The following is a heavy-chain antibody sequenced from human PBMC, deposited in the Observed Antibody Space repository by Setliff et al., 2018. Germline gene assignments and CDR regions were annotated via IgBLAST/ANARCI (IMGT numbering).Heavy chain of an antibody. Sequence: SETLSLTCTVSGGSISSGSYYWGWIRQPPRKGLEWIGSIHYSGSTYYNPSLKSRVAMSVDASKNQVSLKVTSVTAEDTAVYYCAKVDIDYIMTRDNTWQYFFYMDVWGRGTTVTVSS. D-gene: IGHD5-12*01. V-gene: IGHV4-39*01. CDR1: GGSISSGSYY. J-gene: IGHJ6*03. CDR3: AKVDIDYIMTRDNTWQYFFYMDV. CDR2: IHYSGST.